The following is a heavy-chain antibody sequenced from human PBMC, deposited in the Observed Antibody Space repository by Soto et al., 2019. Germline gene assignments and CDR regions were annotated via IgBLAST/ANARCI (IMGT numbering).Heavy chain of an antibody. J-gene: IGHJ1*01. CDR1: GYSFINYW. V-gene: IGHV5-51*01. CDR3: ARLQWGVYNSGWSLDF. D-gene: IGHD6-19*01. Sequence: PGESLNISCKGSGYSFINYWIAWVRQTPGKGLEWMGTMYPGDSDTRYSPSFQGQVTFSADKSITTAYLQWSSVKASDTAMYFCARLQWGVYNSGWSLDFWGQGTLVTVSS. CDR2: MYPGDSDT.